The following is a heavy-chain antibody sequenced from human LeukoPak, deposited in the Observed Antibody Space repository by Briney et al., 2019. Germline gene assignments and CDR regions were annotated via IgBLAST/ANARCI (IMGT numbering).Heavy chain of an antibody. CDR1: GFTFSKYA. D-gene: IGHD3-16*01. CDR3: ARGGYGYYYYYGMDV. Sequence: PGRSLRLSCAASGFTFSKYAMHWVRQAPGKGLEWVAVTSYDGSDKYYPDSVKGRFTISRDNSKDSLYLQMNSLRSEDTAVYYCARGGYGYYYYYGMDVWGQGATVTVSS. J-gene: IGHJ6*02. V-gene: IGHV3-30*04. CDR2: TSYDGSDK.